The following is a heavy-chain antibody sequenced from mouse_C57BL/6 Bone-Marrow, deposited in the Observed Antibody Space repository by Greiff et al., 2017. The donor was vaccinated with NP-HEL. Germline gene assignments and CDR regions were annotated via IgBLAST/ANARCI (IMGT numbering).Heavy chain of an antibody. V-gene: IGHV1-42*01. D-gene: IGHD2-2*01. CDR1: GYSFTGYY. J-gene: IGHJ3*01. CDR3: ARRGYGYDWFAY. CDR2: INPSTGGT. Sequence: VQLQQSGPELVKPGASVKISCKASGYSFTGYYMNWVKQSPEKSLEWIGEINPSTGGTTYNQKFKAKATLTADKSSSTAYMELRSLTSEDSAVYFCARRGYGYDWFAYWGQGTLVTVSA.